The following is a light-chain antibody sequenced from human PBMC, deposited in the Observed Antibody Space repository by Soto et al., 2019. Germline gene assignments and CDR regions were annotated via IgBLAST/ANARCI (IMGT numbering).Light chain of an antibody. CDR2: GAS. CDR1: LCISDT. V-gene: IGKV3-20*01. CDR3: QQYGSSRM. Sequence: ESVMTQLPATLSVSQGVRATLSCRACLCISDTLAWYQQKPGQAPRLIIDGASISATGIPDSFSGSGSGTDLTLSICRLEPEDFAVYYCQQYGSSRMFGQETKLQIK. J-gene: IGKJ2*01.